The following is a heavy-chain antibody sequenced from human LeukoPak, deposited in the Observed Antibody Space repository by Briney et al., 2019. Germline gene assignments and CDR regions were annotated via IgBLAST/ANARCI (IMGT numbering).Heavy chain of an antibody. CDR1: GGSINNYY. J-gene: IGHJ4*02. D-gene: IGHD3-16*01. CDR3: ARVGDYALKD. V-gene: IGHV4-4*07. CDR2: IYTSGST. Sequence: SETLSLTCTVSGGSINNYYWSWIRQPAGKGLEWIGRIYTSGSTNYNPSLKSRVTMSVDTSKNQCTLKLSSVTAADTAVYYCARVGDYALKDWGQGTPVTVSS.